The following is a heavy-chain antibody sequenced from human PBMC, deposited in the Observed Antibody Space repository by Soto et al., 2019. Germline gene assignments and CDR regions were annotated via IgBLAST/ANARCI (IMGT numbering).Heavy chain of an antibody. CDR1: GYTFTACG. CDR3: VRDLDGSGSYYTDS. J-gene: IGHJ4*02. CDR2: ISTYKGNT. Sequence: QVQLMQSGAEVKKPGASVKVSCKTSGYTFTACGISWVRQAPGQGLEWMGWISTYKGNTNYAQKFQGRVAMTTDTSTSTAYMELRSLRSDDTAVYYCVRDLDGSGSYYTDSWGQGTLVTVSS. V-gene: IGHV1-18*01. D-gene: IGHD3-10*01.